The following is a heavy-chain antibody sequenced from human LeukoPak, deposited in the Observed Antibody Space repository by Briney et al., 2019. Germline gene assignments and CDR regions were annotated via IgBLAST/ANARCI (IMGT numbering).Heavy chain of an antibody. D-gene: IGHD6-13*01. Sequence: ASVKVSCKASGYTFTSYGSSWGRQAPGQGLEWMGWINPNSGGTNYAQKFQGRVTMTRDTSISTAYMELSRLRSDDTAVYYCARDLDIAAAGTGYWGQGTLVAVSS. CDR3: ARDLDIAAAGTGY. CDR1: GYTFTSYG. V-gene: IGHV1-2*02. CDR2: INPNSGGT. J-gene: IGHJ4*02.